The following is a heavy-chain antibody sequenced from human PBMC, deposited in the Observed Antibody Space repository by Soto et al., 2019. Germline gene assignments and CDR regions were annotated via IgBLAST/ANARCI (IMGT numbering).Heavy chain of an antibody. D-gene: IGHD1-26*01. CDR3: AKTPSGWYDS. J-gene: IGHJ5*01. Sequence: QLHLQESGPRLVKPSETLSLTCTVSGGSIRGSDDYWAWIRQSPGKGPEYIGSVFYTGSAYYNPSLKSRVTIVADTSTNRFFLNLKSVTATDTAVYYCAKTPSGWYDSWGQGTLVTVSS. CDR2: VFYTGSA. V-gene: IGHV4-39*01. CDR1: GGSIRGSDDY.